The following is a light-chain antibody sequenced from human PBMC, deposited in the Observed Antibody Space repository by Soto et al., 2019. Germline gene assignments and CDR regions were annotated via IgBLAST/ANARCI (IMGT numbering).Light chain of an antibody. V-gene: IGLV1-40*01. J-gene: IGLJ1*01. CDR2: GNS. CDR1: SSNIGAGYD. CDR3: QSYDSSLSVPEV. Sequence: QLVLTQPPSVSGAPGQRVTISCTGSSSNIGAGYDVHWYQQLPGTAPKLLIYGNSNRPSGVPDRFSGSKSGTSASLAITGLQAEDEADYYCQSYDSSLSVPEVFGTGTKLTVL.